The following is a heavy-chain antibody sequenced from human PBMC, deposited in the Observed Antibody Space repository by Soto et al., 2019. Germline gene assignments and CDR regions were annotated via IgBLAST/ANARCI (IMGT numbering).Heavy chain of an antibody. V-gene: IGHV3-30-3*01. CDR2: ISYDGDNK. CDR1: GFTFSYHA. D-gene: IGHD1-1*01. CDR3: ARGTTTSAFSAMDV. Sequence: QVQLVESGGGVVQPGRSLRLSCAASGFTFSYHALNWVRQAPGKGLEGVAVISYDGDNKYIAESVKGRFTISRDNYKNTVSLQMNSLRAEDTAMYFCARGTTTSAFSAMDVWGQGTTVTVSS. J-gene: IGHJ6*02.